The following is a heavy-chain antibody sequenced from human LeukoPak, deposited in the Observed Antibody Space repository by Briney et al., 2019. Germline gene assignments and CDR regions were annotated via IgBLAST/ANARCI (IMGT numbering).Heavy chain of an antibody. CDR1: GFTFSSYA. D-gene: IGHD1-26*01. CDR3: AKEYSGSYSGDY. Sequence: EGSLRLSCAASGFTFSSYAMSWVRQAPGKGLEWVSAISGSGGSTYYADSVKGRFTISRDNSKNTRYLQMNSLRAEDTAVYYCAKEYSGSYSGDYWGQGTLVTVSS. CDR2: ISGSGGST. V-gene: IGHV3-23*01. J-gene: IGHJ4*02.